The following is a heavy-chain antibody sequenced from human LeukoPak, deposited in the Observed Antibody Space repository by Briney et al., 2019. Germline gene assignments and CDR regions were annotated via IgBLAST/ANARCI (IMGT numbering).Heavy chain of an antibody. CDR2: INSDGSST. CDR1: GFTFISYW. V-gene: IGHV3-74*01. Sequence: GGSLRLSCAASGFTFISYWMHWVRQAPGKGLVWVSGINSDGSSTTYADSVKGRLTISRDNVKNTLYLQMSSLRADDTAVYYCARGGIRGVLMEYWGQGTLVTVSS. D-gene: IGHD3-10*01. CDR3: ARGGIRGVLMEY. J-gene: IGHJ4*02.